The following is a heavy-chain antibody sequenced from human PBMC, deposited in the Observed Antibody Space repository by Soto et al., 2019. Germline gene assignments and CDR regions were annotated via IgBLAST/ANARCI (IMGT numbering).Heavy chain of an antibody. V-gene: IGHV4-59*08. CDR1: GGSISSYY. Sequence: QVQLQESGPGLVKPSETLSLTCTVSGGSISSYYWSWIRQPPGKGLEWIGYIYYSGSTNYNPSLESRVTISVDTSKSQFSLKLSSVTAADTAVYYCARLDCSGGSCYSDYWGQGTLVTVSS. J-gene: IGHJ4*02. D-gene: IGHD2-15*01. CDR3: ARLDCSGGSCYSDY. CDR2: IYYSGST.